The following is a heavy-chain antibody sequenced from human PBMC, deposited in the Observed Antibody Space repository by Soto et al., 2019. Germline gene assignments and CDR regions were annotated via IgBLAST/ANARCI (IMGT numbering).Heavy chain of an antibody. CDR1: GYTFTSYG. D-gene: IGHD6-6*01. CDR3: ASTIAARPSYHFDY. J-gene: IGHJ4*02. Sequence: ASVKFSCKASGYTFTSYGISWVRQAPGQGLEWMGWISAYNGNTNYAQKLQGRVTMTTDTSTSTAYMELRSLRSDDTAVYYCASTIAARPSYHFDYWGQGTLVTVSS. CDR2: ISAYNGNT. V-gene: IGHV1-18*01.